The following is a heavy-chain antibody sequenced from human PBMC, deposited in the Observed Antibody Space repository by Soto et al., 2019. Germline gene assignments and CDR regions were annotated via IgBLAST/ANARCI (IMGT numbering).Heavy chain of an antibody. D-gene: IGHD2-15*01. CDR2: IIPIFGTA. V-gene: IGHV1-69*13. CDR1: GGTFSSYA. Sequence: GASVKVSCKSSGGTFSSYAISCVRQAPGQGLEWMGGIIPIFGTANYAQKFQGRVTITADESTSTAYMELSSLRSEDTAVYYCAKSSRYCSGGSCPPPGGIRSYYYYGMDVWGQGTTVTVS. CDR3: AKSSRYCSGGSCPPPGGIRSYYYYGMDV. J-gene: IGHJ6*02.